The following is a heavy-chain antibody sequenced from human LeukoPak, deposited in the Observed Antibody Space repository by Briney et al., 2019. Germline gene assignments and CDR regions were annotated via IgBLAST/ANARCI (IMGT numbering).Heavy chain of an antibody. Sequence: PGRSLRLSCAASGFTFSSYSMNWVRQAPGKGLEWVSSISSSSSYIYYADSVKGRFTISRDNAKNSLYLQMNSLRAEDTAVYYCARAGSTVVKSYAFDIWGQGTMVTVSS. J-gene: IGHJ3*02. V-gene: IGHV3-21*01. D-gene: IGHD4-23*01. CDR2: ISSSSSYI. CDR3: ARAGSTVVKSYAFDI. CDR1: GFTFSSYS.